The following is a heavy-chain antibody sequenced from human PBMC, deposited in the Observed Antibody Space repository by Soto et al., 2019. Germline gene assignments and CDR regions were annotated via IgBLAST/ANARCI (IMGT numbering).Heavy chain of an antibody. V-gene: IGHV3-48*02. D-gene: IGHD6-19*01. CDR1: GFTFATYS. Sequence: GGSLRLSCAASGFTFATYSMNWVRQAPGKGLEWVSYISDSSGTRNYADSVKGRFTISRDNAKNSLYLQMNSLRDDDSALYYCATASGWYPSDAFDIWGQGTPVTVAS. CDR2: ISDSSGTR. CDR3: ATASGWYPSDAFDI. J-gene: IGHJ3*02.